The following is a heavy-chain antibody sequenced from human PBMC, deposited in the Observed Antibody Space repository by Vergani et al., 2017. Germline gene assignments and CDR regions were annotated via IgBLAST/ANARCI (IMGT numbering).Heavy chain of an antibody. CDR3: ARVGAYRSEWGIVFDI. D-gene: IGHD6-19*01. CDR2: IDPNSGDT. V-gene: IGHV1-2*02. Sequence: QVQLVQSGAEVKKPGASVKVSCKTSGYTFTGNYMHWVRQAPGQGLEWMGWIDPNSGDTNYAQKFQGRVTMTSDTSSSTVYMDLSRLTSDDTAVYYCARVGAYRSEWGIVFDIWGQGTMVTVSS. CDR1: GYTFTGNY. J-gene: IGHJ3*02.